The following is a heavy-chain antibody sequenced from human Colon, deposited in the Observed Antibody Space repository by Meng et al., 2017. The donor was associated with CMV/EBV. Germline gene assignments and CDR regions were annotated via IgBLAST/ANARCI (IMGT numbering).Heavy chain of an antibody. CDR2: ISGAGTAT. Sequence: GESLKISCEVSGFNFRSSAMSWVRQAPGKGLEWVSSISGAGTATFYADSVKGRFTISRDTPKNTLFLQLNSLRVEDTAVYYCAKGSAASRPYYFDYWGQGTLVTVSS. V-gene: IGHV3-23*01. D-gene: IGHD2-15*01. CDR3: AKGSAASRPYYFDY. J-gene: IGHJ4*02. CDR1: GFNFRSSA.